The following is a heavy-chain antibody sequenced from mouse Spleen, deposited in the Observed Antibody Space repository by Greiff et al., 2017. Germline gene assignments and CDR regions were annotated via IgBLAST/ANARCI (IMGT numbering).Heavy chain of an antibody. J-gene: IGHJ4*01. CDR3: ARQGVGAYYYAMDY. V-gene: IGHV5-6*01. Sequence: EVQRVESGGDLVKPGGSLKLSCAASGFTFSSYGMSWVRQTPDKRLEWVATISSGGSYTYYPDSVKGRFTISRDNAKNTLYLQMSSLKSEDTAMYYCARQGVGAYYYAMDYWGQGTSVTVSS. CDR1: GFTFSSYG. CDR2: ISSGGSYT. D-gene: IGHD1-1*01.